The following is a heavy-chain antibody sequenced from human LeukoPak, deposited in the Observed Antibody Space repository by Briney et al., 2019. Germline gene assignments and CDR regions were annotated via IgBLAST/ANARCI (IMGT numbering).Heavy chain of an antibody. V-gene: IGHV4-4*07. Sequence: SETLSLTCKVSRASVTSYYWSWIRQPAGKRLVWLGRVDIRGRSNYNPSLKILVSISLDTSQNHFSLKLTSVTAADTAVYFCAGAYRLTERTFDFGVWGQGALVTVSS. CDR2: VDIRGRS. J-gene: IGHJ4*02. D-gene: IGHD3-16*01. CDR1: RASVTSYY. CDR3: AGAYRLTERTFDFGV.